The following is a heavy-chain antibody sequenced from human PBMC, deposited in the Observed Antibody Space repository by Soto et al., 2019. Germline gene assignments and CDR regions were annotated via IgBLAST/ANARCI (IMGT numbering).Heavy chain of an antibody. D-gene: IGHD6-13*01. CDR1: GYTFTSYY. J-gene: IGHJ4*02. V-gene: IGHV1-46*01. Sequence: ASVKVSCKASGYTFTSYYMHWVRQAPGQGLEWMGIINPSGGSTSYAQKFQGRVTMTRDTSTSTVYMELSSLRSEDTAVYYCARGRYELYSSRWYCVGYWGQGTLVTVSS. CDR3: ARGRYELYSSRWYCVGY. CDR2: INPSGGST.